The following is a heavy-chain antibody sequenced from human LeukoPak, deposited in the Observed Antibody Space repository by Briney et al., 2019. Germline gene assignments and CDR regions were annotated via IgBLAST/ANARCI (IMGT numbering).Heavy chain of an antibody. CDR3: ARAHGGYSGYDYFDY. CDR1: GGTFNNYA. Sequence: ASVKVSCKASGGTFNNYAFSWVRQAPGQGLEWMGRVTPILGLTNYAQKFQGRVTITADTSTSTAYMELSSLRSEDTAVYYCARAHGGYSGYDYFDYWGQGTLVTVSS. CDR2: VTPILGLT. V-gene: IGHV1-69*04. D-gene: IGHD5-12*01. J-gene: IGHJ4*02.